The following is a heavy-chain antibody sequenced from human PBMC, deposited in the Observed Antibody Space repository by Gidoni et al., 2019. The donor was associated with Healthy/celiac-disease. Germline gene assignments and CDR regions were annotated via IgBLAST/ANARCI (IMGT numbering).Heavy chain of an antibody. J-gene: IGHJ4*02. CDR3: ARQGY. V-gene: IGHV1-69*04. CDR1: GGTFSTYA. CDR2: IIPTLGIA. Sequence: QVQLVQSGAGLPPPGSSVTLSCKASGGTFSTYAIRGMRQAPGQGLEWMGRIIPTLGIANYAQKFQGRVTITADKSTSTAYRELSSLRSEDTAVYYCARQGYWGQGTLVTVSS.